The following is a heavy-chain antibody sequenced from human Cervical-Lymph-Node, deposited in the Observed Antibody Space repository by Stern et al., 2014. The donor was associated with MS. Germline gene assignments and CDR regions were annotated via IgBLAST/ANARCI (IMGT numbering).Heavy chain of an antibody. CDR2: ISGSSSFI. D-gene: IGHD5-12*01. J-gene: IGHJ6*02. CDR3: ANLYDYQTMANYGMDV. CDR1: GFNFGSYT. V-gene: IGHV3-21*01. Sequence: EVQLEESGGGLVKPGGSLRLSCAASGFNFGSYTMNWVRQAPGKGLEWVSSISGSSSFIHYADSVKGRFTISRDNAKKSVYLQMNRLGAEDTAVYYCANLYDYQTMANYGMDVWCQGTMVTISS.